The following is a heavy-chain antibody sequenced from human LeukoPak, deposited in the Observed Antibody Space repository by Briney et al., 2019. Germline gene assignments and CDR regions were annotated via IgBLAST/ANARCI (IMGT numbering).Heavy chain of an antibody. V-gene: IGHV5-51*01. D-gene: IGHD2/OR15-2a*01. CDR2: IYPGDSDT. Sequence: GESLNISCKGSGYSFTNYWIGWVRQMPGKGLEWMGVIYPGDSDTRYSPSFQGQVSISADKSITTAYLQWNRLKASDTAMYYCARRSLSAEYFQHWGQGTLVTVSS. J-gene: IGHJ1*01. CDR3: ARRSLSAEYFQH. CDR1: GYSFTNYW.